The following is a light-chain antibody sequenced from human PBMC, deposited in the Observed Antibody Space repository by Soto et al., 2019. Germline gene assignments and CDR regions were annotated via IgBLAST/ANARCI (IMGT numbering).Light chain of an antibody. Sequence: IVVTPSPATLSVSPGERATLSCSPSQSVSSNLAWYQQKPGQAPRLLIYGASTRATGIPARFSGSGSGTEFTLTISSLQSEDFAVYYCQQYNNWPRTFGQGTKVDIK. V-gene: IGKV3-15*01. CDR3: QQYNNWPRT. J-gene: IGKJ1*01. CDR2: GAS. CDR1: QSVSSN.